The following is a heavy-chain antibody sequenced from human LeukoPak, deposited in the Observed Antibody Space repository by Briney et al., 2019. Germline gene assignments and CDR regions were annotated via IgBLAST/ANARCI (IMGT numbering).Heavy chain of an antibody. CDR3: ARAPYDSSGYPIWFAFDI. D-gene: IGHD3-22*01. CDR1: GASISSYY. V-gene: IGHV4-59*01. J-gene: IGHJ3*02. CDR2: IYYSGST. Sequence: SETLSLTCTVSGASISSYYWSWIRQPPGKGLEWIGDIYYSGSTNYNPSLKSRVTISVDTSKNQFSLKLSSVTAADTAVYYCARAPYDSSGYPIWFAFDIWGQGTMVTVSS.